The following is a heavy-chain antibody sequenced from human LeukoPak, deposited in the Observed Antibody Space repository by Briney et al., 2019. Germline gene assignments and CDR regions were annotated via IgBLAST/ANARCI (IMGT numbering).Heavy chain of an antibody. Sequence: GGSLRLSCAASGFTFSNYAMTWVRQAPGKGLEWVSAISGSGGRTYYADSVKGRFTISRDNPKNTLYLQMNSLRAEDTAVYYCAKDYYGSGSWGQGALVTVSS. J-gene: IGHJ4*02. CDR1: GFTFSNYA. V-gene: IGHV3-23*01. CDR2: ISGSGGRT. D-gene: IGHD3-10*01. CDR3: AKDYYGSGS.